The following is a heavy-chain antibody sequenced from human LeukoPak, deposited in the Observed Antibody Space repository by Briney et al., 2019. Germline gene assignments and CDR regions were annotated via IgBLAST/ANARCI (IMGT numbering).Heavy chain of an antibody. J-gene: IGHJ3*02. V-gene: IGHV4-59*01. Sequence: PSETLSLTCTVSGGSISSYYWSWIRQPPGKGLEWIGYIYYSGSTNYNPPLKSRVTISVDTSKNQFSLKLSSVTAADTAVYYCARDRTLDAFDIWGQGTMVTVSS. CDR1: GGSISSYY. D-gene: IGHD3-16*01. CDR2: IYYSGST. CDR3: ARDRTLDAFDI.